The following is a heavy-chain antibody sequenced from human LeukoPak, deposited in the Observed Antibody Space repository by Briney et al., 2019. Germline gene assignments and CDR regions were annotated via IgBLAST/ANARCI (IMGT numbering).Heavy chain of an antibody. CDR3: AKGYGESHFDS. Sequence: SGGSLRLSCAASGFTFRSYGMHLVRQAPGKGLEWVAFIRYNGSDQYYADSVKGRFTISGDNSNHILYLQMNSLRAEDTAVYFCAKGYGESHFDSWGQGTLVTVSS. CDR2: IRYNGSDQ. V-gene: IGHV3-30*02. J-gene: IGHJ4*02. D-gene: IGHD4/OR15-4a*01. CDR1: GFTFRSYG.